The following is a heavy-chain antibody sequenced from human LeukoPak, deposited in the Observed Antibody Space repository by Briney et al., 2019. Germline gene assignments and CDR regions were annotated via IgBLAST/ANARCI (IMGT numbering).Heavy chain of an antibody. V-gene: IGHV1-3*01. CDR3: ARGEDVDTAMADY. CDR2: INAGNGNT. J-gene: IGHJ4*02. D-gene: IGHD5-18*01. CDR1: GYTFTSYA. Sequence: ASVKVSCKASGYTFTSYAMRWARQAPGQRLEWMGWINAGNGNTKYSQKFQGRVTITRDTSASTAYMELSSLRSEDTAVYYCARGEDVDTAMADYWGQGTLVTVSS.